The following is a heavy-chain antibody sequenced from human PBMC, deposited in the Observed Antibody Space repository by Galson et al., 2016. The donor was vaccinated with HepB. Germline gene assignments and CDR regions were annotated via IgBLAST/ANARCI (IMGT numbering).Heavy chain of an antibody. CDR1: GYTLSNLF. CDR2: FDPENGET. CDR3: ATSMVGGWQFDC. J-gene: IGHJ4*02. Sequence: SVKVSCKVSGYTLSNLFIHWVRQAPGKGLEWMGCFDPENGETLYAPKFQDRVIVTEDISTDTAYMELSSLRSEDTAVYYCATSMVGGWQFDCWGQGTLVTVSS. D-gene: IGHD6-19*01. V-gene: IGHV1-24*01.